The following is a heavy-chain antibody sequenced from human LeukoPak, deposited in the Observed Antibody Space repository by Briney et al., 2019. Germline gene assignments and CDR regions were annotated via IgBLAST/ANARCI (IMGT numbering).Heavy chain of an antibody. V-gene: IGHV1-2*02. CDR3: ARGLSWNYGASDY. J-gene: IGHJ4*02. CDR1: GYTFTGYY. D-gene: IGHD1-7*01. CDR2: INPNSGGT. Sequence: GASVKVSCKASGYTFTGYYMHWVRQAPGQGLEWMGWINPNSGGTNYAQKFQGRVTMTRDTSISTAYMELSRLRSDDTAVYYCARGLSWNYGASDYWGQGTLVTVSS.